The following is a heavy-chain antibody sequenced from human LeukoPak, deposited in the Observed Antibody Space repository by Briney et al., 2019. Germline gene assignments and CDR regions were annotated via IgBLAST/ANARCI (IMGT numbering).Heavy chain of an antibody. CDR1: GFTFSSYA. V-gene: IGHV3-23*01. D-gene: IGHD1-1*01. J-gene: IGHJ4*02. CDR2: ISGSGDST. Sequence: GGSLRLSCAVSGFTFSSYAMGWVRQAPGKGLEWVSGISGSGDSTYYADSVEGRFTISRDNSKSTLYLQMNSLRAEDTAVYYCAKGFSIIQVAPTTPHWGQGTLVTVSS. CDR3: AKGFSIIQVAPTTPH.